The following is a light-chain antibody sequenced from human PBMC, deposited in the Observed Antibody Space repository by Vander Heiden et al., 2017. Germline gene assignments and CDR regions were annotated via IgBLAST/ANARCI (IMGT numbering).Light chain of an antibody. CDR1: QGISSY. Sequence: VIWMTQSPSLLPASTGDRVTISCRMSQGISSYLAWYQQKPGKAPELLIYAASTLQSGVPSRLTGTGSGTDFTLTISCLHSADIATYYCHLYDSFRITFGPGVRLKIK. V-gene: IGKV1D-8*01. CDR3: HLYDSFRIT. J-gene: IGKJ5*01. CDR2: AAS.